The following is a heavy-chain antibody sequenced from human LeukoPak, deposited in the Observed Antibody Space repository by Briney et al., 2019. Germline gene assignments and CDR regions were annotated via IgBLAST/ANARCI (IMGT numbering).Heavy chain of an antibody. D-gene: IGHD6-13*01. CDR1: GFTFTKYW. J-gene: IGHJ4*02. CDR2: IKQDGSDK. V-gene: IGHV3-7*01. CDR3: AKAAAGTLYYFDY. Sequence: GGSLRLSCAASGFTFTKYWMTWVRQAPGKGLEWVGNIKQDGSDKNYMDSVKGRFTISRDNAKNSLYLQMNSLRAEDTAVYYCAKAAAGTLYYFDYWGQGTLVTVSS.